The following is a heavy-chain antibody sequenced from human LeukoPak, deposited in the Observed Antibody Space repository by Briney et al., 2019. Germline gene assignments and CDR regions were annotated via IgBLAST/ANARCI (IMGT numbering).Heavy chain of an antibody. J-gene: IGHJ6*02. V-gene: IGHV7-4-1*02. Sequence: ASVTVSCKASGYTFTSYDINWVRQAPGQGLEWMGWINTNTGNPTYAQGFTGRFVFSLDTSVSTAYLQISSLKAEDTAVYYCARDSEWFGELLSPMDVWGQGTTVTVSS. CDR2: INTNTGNP. D-gene: IGHD3-10*01. CDR1: GYTFTSYD. CDR3: ARDSEWFGELLSPMDV.